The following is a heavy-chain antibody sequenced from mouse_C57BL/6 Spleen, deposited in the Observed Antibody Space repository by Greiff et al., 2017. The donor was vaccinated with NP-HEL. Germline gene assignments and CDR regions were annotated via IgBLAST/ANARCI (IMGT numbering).Heavy chain of an antibody. CDR2: ISSGGSYT. J-gene: IGHJ2*01. CDR1: GFTFSSYG. CDR3: ARRGGTTVVARVDFDY. Sequence: EVKLVESGGDLVKPGGSLKLSCAASGFTFSSYGMSWVRQTPDKRLEWVATISSGGSYTYYPDSVKGRFTISRDNAKNTLYLQMSSLKSEDTAMYYCARRGGTTVVARVDFDYWGQGTTLTVSS. V-gene: IGHV5-6*02. D-gene: IGHD1-1*01.